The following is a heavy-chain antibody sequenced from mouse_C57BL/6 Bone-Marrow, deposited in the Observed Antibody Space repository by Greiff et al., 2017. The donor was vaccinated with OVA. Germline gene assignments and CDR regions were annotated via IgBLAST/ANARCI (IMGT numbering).Heavy chain of an antibody. CDR3: ARIADWAYYYAMDY. Sequence: QVTLKVSGPGILQPSQTLSLTCSFSGFSLSTFGMGVGWIRQPSGKGLEWLAHIWWDDDKYYNPALKSRHTISKDTSKNQVFLKNANVDTADTATDYCARIADWAYYYAMDYWGQGTSVTVSS. V-gene: IGHV8-8*01. CDR2: IWWDDDK. J-gene: IGHJ4*01. D-gene: IGHD4-1*01. CDR1: GFSLSTFGMG.